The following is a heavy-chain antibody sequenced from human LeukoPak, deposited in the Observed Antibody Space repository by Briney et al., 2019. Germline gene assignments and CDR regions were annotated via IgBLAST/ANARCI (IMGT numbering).Heavy chain of an antibody. CDR2: ISGSGDST. D-gene: IGHD1-26*01. V-gene: IGHV3-23*01. CDR1: GFSFSSYA. J-gene: IGHJ3*01. Sequence: GGSLRLSCAASGFSFSSYAMSWVRQAPGKGLEWVSTISGSGDSTYYADSVKGRFTISRDNSKNTLYLQMNSLRVEDTALYYCAKLVGGLPDDLGGQGTVVTVSS. CDR3: AKLVGGLPDDL.